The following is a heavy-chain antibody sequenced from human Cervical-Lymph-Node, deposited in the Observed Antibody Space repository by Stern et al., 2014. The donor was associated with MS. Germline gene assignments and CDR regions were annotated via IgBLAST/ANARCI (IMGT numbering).Heavy chain of an antibody. CDR3: ARRGHRYVTDEHYYYGMDV. Sequence: EVQLVESGGGLVQPGGSLRLSCAASGFTFGSYWMHWVRQVTGKGLVWVSRINTDGSSTIYADSVKGRFTVSRDNAKNTLYLQMNSLRVEDTAVYYCARRGHRYVTDEHYYYGMDVWGQGTTVTVS. D-gene: IGHD5-18*01. CDR2: INTDGSST. CDR1: GFTFGSYW. J-gene: IGHJ6*02. V-gene: IGHV3-74*02.